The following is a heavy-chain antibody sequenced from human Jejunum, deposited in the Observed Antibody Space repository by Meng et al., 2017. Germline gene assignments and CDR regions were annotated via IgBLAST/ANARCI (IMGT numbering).Heavy chain of an antibody. J-gene: IGHJ1*01. CDR3: ARDFEALNGV. CDR2: IYHSGTT. V-gene: IGHV4-4*02. D-gene: IGHD2-8*01. CDR1: GYSISSSYW. Sequence: LTASGPGMGKPWVTLSLTCAGSGYSISSSYWWIWVRQSPGKGLEWIGEIYHSGTTNYNPSLKSRVTLSVDKSKNQFSLNLSSVTAADTAVYFCARDFEALNGVWGQGTLVTVSS.